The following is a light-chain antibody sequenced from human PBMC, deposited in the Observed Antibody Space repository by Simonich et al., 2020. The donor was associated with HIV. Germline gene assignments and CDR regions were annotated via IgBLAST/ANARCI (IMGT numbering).Light chain of an antibody. CDR3: VLYMGSGISV. CDR2: STN. V-gene: IGLV8-61*01. CDR1: SDSVSTSSY. Sequence: QTVVTQETSSSVSPGGTVTLTCALSSDSVSTSSYPTWYNQTPGPPPRTLIYSTNTRSSGVPARFSGSILGNKAVLSTTGAQADDEGDYYCVLYMGSGISVFGGGTKLTVL. J-gene: IGLJ3*02.